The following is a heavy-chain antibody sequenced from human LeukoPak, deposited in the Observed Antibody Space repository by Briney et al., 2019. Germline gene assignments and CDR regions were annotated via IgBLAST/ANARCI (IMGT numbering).Heavy chain of an antibody. CDR1: DDSISDYY. J-gene: IGHJ4*02. CDR3: TRGAGWLINY. D-gene: IGHD3-16*01. CDR2: FYNSGRS. Sequence: SETLSLTCTVSDDSISDYYRGWIRQPPGKGLEWIGYFYNSGRSTYNPSLKSRVTISADTSKNHFSLKLNSVTTADTAVYYCTRGAGWLINYWGQGILVTVSS. V-gene: IGHV4-59*01.